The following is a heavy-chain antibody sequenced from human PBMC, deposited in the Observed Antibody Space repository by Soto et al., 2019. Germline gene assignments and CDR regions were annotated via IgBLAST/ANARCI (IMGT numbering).Heavy chain of an antibody. CDR1: GYTFTSYD. D-gene: IGHD4-17*01. CDR3: ARDDYPDGMDV. CDR2: MNPNSGNT. V-gene: IGHV1-8*01. J-gene: IGHJ6*02. Sequence: QVQLVQSGAEVKKPGASVKVSCKASGYTFTSYDINWVRQATGQGLEWMGWMNPNSGNTGYAQKFQGRVTMTRSTAISTAYRELSGLRSEDTAVYFCARDDYPDGMDVWGQGTTVTVSS.